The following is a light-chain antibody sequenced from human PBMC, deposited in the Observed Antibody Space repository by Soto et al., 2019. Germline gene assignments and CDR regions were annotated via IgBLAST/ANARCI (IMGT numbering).Light chain of an antibody. Sequence: DIQMTQSPSSLSASVGDRVTITCRASQSISSYLNWYQQKPGKAPKLLIYAASSLQSGVPSRFSGSGSRTEFTLTISSLQPEDFATYYCQQSYSTPRITFGPGTKVDIK. V-gene: IGKV1-39*01. CDR1: QSISSY. CDR2: AAS. J-gene: IGKJ3*01. CDR3: QQSYSTPRIT.